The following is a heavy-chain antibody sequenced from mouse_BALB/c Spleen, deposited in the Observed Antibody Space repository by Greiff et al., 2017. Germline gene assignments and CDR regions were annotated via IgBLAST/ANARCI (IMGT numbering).Heavy chain of an antibody. D-gene: IGHD1-1*02. Sequence: EVKLMESGGGLVQPGGSRKLSCAASGFTFSDYGMAWVRQAPGKGPEWVAFISNLAYSIYYADTVTGRFTISRENAKNTLYLEMSSLRSEDTAMYYCARVPYGYFDVWGAGTTVTVSS. CDR1: GFTFSDYG. CDR3: ARVPYGYFDV. J-gene: IGHJ1*01. V-gene: IGHV5-15*02. CDR2: ISNLAYSI.